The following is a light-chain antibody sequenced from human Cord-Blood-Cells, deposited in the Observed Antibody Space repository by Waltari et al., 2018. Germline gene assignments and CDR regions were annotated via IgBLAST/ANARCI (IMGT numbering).Light chain of an antibody. J-gene: IGKJ4*01. V-gene: IGKV1-5*03. CDR2: KAS. CDR3: QQYNSYSPLT. Sequence: DIQMTQSPSTVSASVGDRVTITCRASQSISSWLAWYQQKPGKAPKLLIYKASSLESGVPSRFSDSGSGTEFTLTISSLQPDDFATYYCQQYNSYSPLTFGGGTKVEIK. CDR1: QSISSW.